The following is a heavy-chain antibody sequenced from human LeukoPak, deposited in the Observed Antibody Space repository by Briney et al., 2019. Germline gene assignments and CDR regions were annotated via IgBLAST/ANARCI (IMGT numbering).Heavy chain of an antibody. Sequence: GGSLRLSCAASGFTFSSYAMHWVRQAPGKGLEWVAVISYDGSNKYYADSVKGRFTVSRDNSKNTLYLQMNSLRAEDTAVYYCARDPNWDYYGSGSYYGYFDPWGQGTLVTVSS. V-gene: IGHV3-30-3*01. CDR3: ARDPNWDYYGSGSYYGYFDP. D-gene: IGHD3-10*01. CDR1: GFTFSSYA. CDR2: ISYDGSNK. J-gene: IGHJ5*02.